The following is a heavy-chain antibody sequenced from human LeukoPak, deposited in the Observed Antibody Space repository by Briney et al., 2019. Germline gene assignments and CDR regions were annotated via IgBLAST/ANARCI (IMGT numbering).Heavy chain of an antibody. CDR3: ARDGMVYCSGGSCQGAFDI. J-gene: IGHJ3*02. Sequence: GASVKVSCKASGYTFTSYGISWVRQAPGQGLERMGWISAYNGNTNYAQKLQGRVTMITDTSTSTAYMELRSLRSEDTAVYYCARDGMVYCSGGSCQGAFDIWGQGTMVTVSS. V-gene: IGHV1-18*01. CDR2: ISAYNGNT. CDR1: GYTFTSYG. D-gene: IGHD2-15*01.